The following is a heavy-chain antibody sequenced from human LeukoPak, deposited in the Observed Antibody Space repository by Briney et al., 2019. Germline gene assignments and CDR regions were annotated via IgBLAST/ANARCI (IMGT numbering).Heavy chain of an antibody. V-gene: IGHV4-59*01. CDR1: GGSISSYY. Sequence: SETLSLTCTVSGGSISSYYWSWIRQPPGKGLEWIGYIYYSGSTNYNPSLKSRVTISVDTSKNHFSLKLSSVTAADTAVYYCAREAYCGGDCYSFDYWGQGTLVTVSS. J-gene: IGHJ4*02. CDR3: AREAYCGGDCYSFDY. CDR2: IYYSGST. D-gene: IGHD2-21*02.